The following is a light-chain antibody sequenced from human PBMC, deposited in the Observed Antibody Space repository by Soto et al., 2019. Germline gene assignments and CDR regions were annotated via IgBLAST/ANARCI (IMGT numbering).Light chain of an antibody. CDR1: LSISTW. CDR3: QQYDRFPYS. Sequence: DIQMTQSPSTLSAPVGDTVSIPCGASLSISTWLARYHQKPGKAPKLRIYEASNLKSEVPSRFSGSGSGTDFTLTINGLQPDDFATYYCQQYDRFPYSFGPGTRLEIK. J-gene: IGKJ2*01. V-gene: IGKV1-5*03. CDR2: EAS.